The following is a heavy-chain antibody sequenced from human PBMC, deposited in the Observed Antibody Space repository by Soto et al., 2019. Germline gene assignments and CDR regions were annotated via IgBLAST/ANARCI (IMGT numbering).Heavy chain of an antibody. Sequence: GGSLRLSCAASGLPFSSFALRWVRQAPGKGLEWVSAISGSGDVTDYVGSVKGRFTISRDNSKNTLYLQMDSLTTEDTAVYYCARRDFYCRGRNCFSGDYAMDVWGQGTTVTVPS. CDR3: ARRDFYCRGRNCFSGDYAMDV. D-gene: IGHD2-15*01. CDR1: GLPFSSFA. J-gene: IGHJ6*02. V-gene: IGHV3-23*01. CDR2: ISGSGDVT.